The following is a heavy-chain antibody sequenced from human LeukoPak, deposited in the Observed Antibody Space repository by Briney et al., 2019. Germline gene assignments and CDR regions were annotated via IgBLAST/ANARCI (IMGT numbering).Heavy chain of an antibody. CDR2: FDPEDGET. V-gene: IGHV1-24*01. Sequence: GASVKVSCKASGYIFTTYYMHWVRQAPGKGLEWMGGFDPEDGETIYAQKFQGRVTMTEDTSTDTAYMELSSLRSEDTAVYYCATVPKTGTTTFNPWGQGTLVTVSS. CDR1: GYIFTTYY. CDR3: ATVPKTGTTTFNP. J-gene: IGHJ5*02. D-gene: IGHD1-1*01.